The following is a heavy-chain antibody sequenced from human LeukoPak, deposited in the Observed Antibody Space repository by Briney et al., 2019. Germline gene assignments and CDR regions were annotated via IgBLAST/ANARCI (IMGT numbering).Heavy chain of an antibody. CDR3: AKSGISGSTVTTGVYFDY. D-gene: IGHD4-17*01. CDR1: GFTFSSYE. CDR2: ISSSGSTI. Sequence: PGGSLRLSCAASGFTFSSYEMNWVRQAPGKGLEWVSYISSSGSTIYYADSVKGRFTISRDNAKNSLYLQMNSLRAEDTAVYYCAKSGISGSTVTTGVYFDYWGQGTQVTVSS. V-gene: IGHV3-48*03. J-gene: IGHJ4*02.